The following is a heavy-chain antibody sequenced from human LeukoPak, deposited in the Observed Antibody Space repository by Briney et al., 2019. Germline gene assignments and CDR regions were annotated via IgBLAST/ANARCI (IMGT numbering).Heavy chain of an antibody. V-gene: IGHV4-61*02. CDR1: GDSINSGTSY. CDR3: ARGDTLIRGVPTWFDP. CDR2: FYPGGNT. D-gene: IGHD3-10*01. J-gene: IGHJ5*02. Sequence: SETLSLTCTVSGDSINSGTSYWSWIRQPAGKGLEWIGRFYPGGNTIYNPSLKSRVTMSVDRSRNQFTLNVSSVTAADTAVYYCARGDTLIRGVPTWFDPWGQGTLVTVSS.